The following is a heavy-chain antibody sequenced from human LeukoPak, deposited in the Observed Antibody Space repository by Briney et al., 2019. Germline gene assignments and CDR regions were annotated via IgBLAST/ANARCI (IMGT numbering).Heavy chain of an antibody. J-gene: IGHJ6*03. CDR2: ISSSSYI. Sequence: GGSLRLSCAASGFTFSSYSMNWVRQAPGKGLEWVSSISSSSYIYYADSVKGRFTISRDNAKNSLYLQMNSLRAEDTAVYYCARGKGSGLPRNRNLYYYYMDVWGKGTTVTVSS. V-gene: IGHV3-21*01. D-gene: IGHD2-8*02. CDR3: ARGKGSGLPRNRNLYYYYMDV. CDR1: GFTFSSYS.